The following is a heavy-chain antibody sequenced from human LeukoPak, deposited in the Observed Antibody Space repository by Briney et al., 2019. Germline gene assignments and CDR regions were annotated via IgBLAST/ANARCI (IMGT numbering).Heavy chain of an antibody. Sequence: GGSLRLSCAASGFTFSTYAMYWVRQAPGKGLEYVSAISGSGVNSYYANSVKGRFTISRDNSKNTLYLQLGSLRAEDMAVYYCARDSSLGMDWGQGTLVTVSA. CDR1: GFTFSTYA. CDR2: ISGSGVNS. J-gene: IGHJ4*02. D-gene: IGHD1-26*01. V-gene: IGHV3-64*01. CDR3: ARDSSLGMD.